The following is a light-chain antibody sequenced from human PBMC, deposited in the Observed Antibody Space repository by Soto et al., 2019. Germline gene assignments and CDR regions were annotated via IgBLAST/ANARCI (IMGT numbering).Light chain of an antibody. Sequence: IQMTQSPSTLSGSVGDRVTITCQASQDMNKNLIWYQQKPGKAPKLLIYDASDLETGVPSRFSGSGSGTGFTFTISSLQPEDFATYYCQQYESLPLTFGQGTRLEI. CDR1: QDMNKN. J-gene: IGKJ5*01. V-gene: IGKV1-33*01. CDR3: QQYESLPLT. CDR2: DAS.